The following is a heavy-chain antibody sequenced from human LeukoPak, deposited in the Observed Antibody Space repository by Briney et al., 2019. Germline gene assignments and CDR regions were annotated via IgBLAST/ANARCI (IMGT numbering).Heavy chain of an antibody. V-gene: IGHV3-23*01. CDR1: GFTFSSYA. D-gene: IGHD3-22*01. Sequence: GGSLRLSCAASGFTFSSYAMSWVRQAPGKGLEWVSAISGSGGSTYYADSVKGRFTISRDNSKNTLYLQMNSLRAEDTAAYYCVTDDYYENTPLGLDSFDIWGQGTMVTVSS. CDR2: ISGSGGST. CDR3: VTDDYYENTPLGLDSFDI. J-gene: IGHJ3*02.